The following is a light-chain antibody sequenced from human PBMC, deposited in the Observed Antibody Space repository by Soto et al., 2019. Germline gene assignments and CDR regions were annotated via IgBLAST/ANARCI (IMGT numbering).Light chain of an antibody. J-gene: IGKJ4*01. CDR3: NNYGPLFLLP. V-gene: IGKV3-20*01. CDR2: YAS. CDR1: QSVNSNY. Sequence: EIVLTQSPGTVSLSPGERATLSCRASQSVNSNYLAWYQQKPGQAPRLLMYYASTRATGIPDRFSGSGSGTDFTLTTKRLELEDFAVYYCNNYGPLFLLPFGGGTKGEF.